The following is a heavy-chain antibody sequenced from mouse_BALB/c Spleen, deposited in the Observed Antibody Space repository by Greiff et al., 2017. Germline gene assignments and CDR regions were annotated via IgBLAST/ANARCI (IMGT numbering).Heavy chain of an antibody. D-gene: IGHD1-1*01. CDR2: INPSTGYT. J-gene: IGHJ3*01. CDR3: ARGNYYGSSEGAWFAY. Sequence: VQLQESGAELAKPGASVKMSCKASGYTFPSYWMHWVKQRPGQGLEWIGYINPSTGYTEYNQKFKDKAPLTADKSSSTAYMQLSSLTSEDSACYYCARGNYYGSSEGAWFAYWGQGTLVTVSA. V-gene: IGHV1-7*01. CDR1: GYTFPSYW.